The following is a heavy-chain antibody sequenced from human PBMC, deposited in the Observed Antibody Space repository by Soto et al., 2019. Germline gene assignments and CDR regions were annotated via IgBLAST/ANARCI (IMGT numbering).Heavy chain of an antibody. Sequence: QVQLVQSGAEVKKPGSSVKVSCKASGGTFSSYTISWVRQAPGQGLEWMGRIIPILGIANYAQKFQGRVTITADKSTSTAYMELSSLRSEDTAVYYCARDGRSEGARMYYYMDVWGKGTTVTVSS. D-gene: IGHD1-26*01. CDR1: GGTFSSYT. J-gene: IGHJ6*03. CDR3: ARDGRSEGARMYYYMDV. CDR2: IIPILGIA. V-gene: IGHV1-69*08.